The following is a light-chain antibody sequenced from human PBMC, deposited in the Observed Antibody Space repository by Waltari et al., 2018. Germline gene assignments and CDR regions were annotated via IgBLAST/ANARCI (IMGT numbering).Light chain of an antibody. J-gene: IGKJ1*01. CDR3: QQYNKWPPWT. CDR1: QSVNDN. CDR2: AAS. V-gene: IGKV3-15*01. Sequence: IVMTQSPATLSVSPGERATLSCRASQSVNDNLAWYQQKPGQAPRLLIYAASTRATGIPARFSGSGSGTEFTLTISRLQSEDFAVYYCQQYNKWPPWTFGQGTTVEIK.